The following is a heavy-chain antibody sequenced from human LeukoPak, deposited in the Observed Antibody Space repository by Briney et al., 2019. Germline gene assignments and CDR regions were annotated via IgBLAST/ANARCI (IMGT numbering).Heavy chain of an antibody. CDR2: INHSGST. J-gene: IGHJ6*02. V-gene: IGHV4-34*01. CDR3: ARFPARYYYYGMDV. CDR1: GGSFSGYY. Sequence: KPSETLSLTCAVYGGSFSGYYWSWIRQPPGKGLEWIGEINHSGSTNYNPSLKSRVTISVDTSKNQFSLKLSSVTAADTAVYYCARFPARYYYYGMDVRGQGTTVTVSS.